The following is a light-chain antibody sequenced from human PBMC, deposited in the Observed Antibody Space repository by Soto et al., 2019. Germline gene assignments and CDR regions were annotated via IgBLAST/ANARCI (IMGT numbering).Light chain of an antibody. J-gene: IGLJ1*01. CDR3: VAWSENVAAHV. CDR1: SSNMGTNT. Sequence: ALDQPPPASGTPWQRGTISCFVGSSNMGTNTVGWYQQLPGAAPKVLIYVNDKRPSAGPDRFSGSNSRTSVSLTISGLQSEDEVDYYCVAWSENVAAHVFGAGTKVTVL. V-gene: IGLV1-44*01. CDR2: VND.